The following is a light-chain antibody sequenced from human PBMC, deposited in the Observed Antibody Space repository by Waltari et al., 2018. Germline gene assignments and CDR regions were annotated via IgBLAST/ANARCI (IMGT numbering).Light chain of an antibody. J-gene: IGLJ2*01. CDR3: NSRDTSGGRRHVV. CDR1: SLRDYY. Sequence: SSGLTQDPAVSVALGPTVRITCQGDSLRDYYASWYQQKPGQAPVLVIHGENNRPSGIPDRFSGSNSGNTASLTITGAQAEDEADYFCNSRDTSGGRRHVVFGGGTKLTVL. V-gene: IGLV3-19*01. CDR2: GEN.